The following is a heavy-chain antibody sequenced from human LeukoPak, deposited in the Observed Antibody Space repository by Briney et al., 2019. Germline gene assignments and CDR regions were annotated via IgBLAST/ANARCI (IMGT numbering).Heavy chain of an antibody. Sequence: GGSLRLSCAASGFTFSGYAMSWVRQAPGKGLEWVSAISASGAGTYNVDSVKGRFTISRDNSKNTLYLQMNSLRAEDTALYYCAKVDNIAAAGTFDYWGQGTLVTVSS. V-gene: IGHV3-23*01. J-gene: IGHJ4*02. CDR3: AKVDNIAAAGTFDY. CDR1: GFTFSGYA. CDR2: ISASGAGT. D-gene: IGHD6-13*01.